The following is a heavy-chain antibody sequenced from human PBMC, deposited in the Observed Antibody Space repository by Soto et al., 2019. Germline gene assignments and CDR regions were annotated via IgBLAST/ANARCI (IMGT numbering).Heavy chain of an antibody. Sequence: EVQLVESGGGLVQPGGSLRLSCAASRFTFSSYTMSWVRQAPGKGLEWISTIGGSAGGTYYADSVKGRFTISRDNSKSTLYLQMDSLRAEDTAVYYCAKVGGATIRNGMDVW. J-gene: IGHJ6*01. CDR3: AKVGGATIRNGMDV. D-gene: IGHD3-16*01. CDR2: IGGSAGGT. CDR1: RFTFSSYT. V-gene: IGHV3-23*04.